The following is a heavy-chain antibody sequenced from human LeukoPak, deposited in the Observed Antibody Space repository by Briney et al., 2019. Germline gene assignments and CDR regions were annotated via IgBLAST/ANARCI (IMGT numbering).Heavy chain of an antibody. D-gene: IGHD6-13*01. V-gene: IGHV4-59*01. CDR1: GGSISSYY. CDR2: IYYTGST. J-gene: IGHJ6*03. CDR3: ARMRQQPYYYYHYMDV. Sequence: ASETLSVTCTVSGGSISSYYWSWIRQPPGKGVEWIGYIYYTGSTNYNPSLKSRVAISVDTSKNQFSLNLSSVTAADTAVYYCARMRQQPYYYYHYMDVWGKGTTVTVSS.